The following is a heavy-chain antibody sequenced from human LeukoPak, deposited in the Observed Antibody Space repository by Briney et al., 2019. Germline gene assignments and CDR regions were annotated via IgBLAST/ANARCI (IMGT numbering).Heavy chain of an antibody. Sequence: ASVKVSCKASGYTFTSYGISWVRQAPGQGLEWMGWISAYNGNTNYAQKLQGRVTMTTDTSTSTAYMELRSLRSEDTAVYYCATPEMATITARFDYWGQGTLVTVSS. CDR1: GYTFTSYG. CDR2: ISAYNGNT. D-gene: IGHD5-24*01. CDR3: ATPEMATITARFDY. V-gene: IGHV1-18*01. J-gene: IGHJ4*02.